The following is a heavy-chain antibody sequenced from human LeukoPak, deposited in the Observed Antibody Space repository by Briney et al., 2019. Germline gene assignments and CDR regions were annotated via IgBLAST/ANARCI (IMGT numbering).Heavy chain of an antibody. V-gene: IGHV1-8*01. CDR2: MDPNSDNT. J-gene: IGHJ4*02. Sequence: ASVKVSCKASGYTFTRYDIHWVRQASGQGLEWMGWMDPNSDNTIYAQKFQGRVTLTRDTSISTAYMELRGLSSEDTAVYYCATPFSGYDGGSDYWGQGTLVTVSS. CDR3: ATPFSGYDGGSDY. CDR1: GYTFTRYD. D-gene: IGHD5-12*01.